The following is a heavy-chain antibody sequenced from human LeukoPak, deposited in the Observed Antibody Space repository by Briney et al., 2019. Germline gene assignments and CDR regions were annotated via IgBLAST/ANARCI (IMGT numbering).Heavy chain of an antibody. J-gene: IGHJ4*02. V-gene: IGHV3-11*01. CDR2: ISSSGSTI. D-gene: IGHD2-21*02. Sequence: GGSLRLSCAATRFTFSDYYMSWIRQAPGKGLEWVSYISSSGSTIYYADSVKGRFTISRDNAKNSLYLQMNSLRAEDTAVYYCARKAYGVTSDYWGQGTLVTVSS. CDR1: RFTFSDYY. CDR3: ARKAYGVTSDY.